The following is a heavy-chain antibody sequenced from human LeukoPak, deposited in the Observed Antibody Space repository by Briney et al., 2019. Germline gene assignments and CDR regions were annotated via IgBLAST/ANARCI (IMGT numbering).Heavy chain of an antibody. J-gene: IGHJ4*02. CDR3: ATLEPEPGDFGGLAY. CDR2: FDSEEYDT. V-gene: IGHV1-24*01. D-gene: IGHD4-17*01. CDR1: GYTLTALA. Sequence: ASVKVSCKVSGYTLTALALHWVRQAPGKGFEWIGGFDSEEYDTIYAQKFQGRVTMTEDASTDTAYMELSSLYFEDTAVYYCATLEPEPGDFGGLAYWGQGTLVTVSS.